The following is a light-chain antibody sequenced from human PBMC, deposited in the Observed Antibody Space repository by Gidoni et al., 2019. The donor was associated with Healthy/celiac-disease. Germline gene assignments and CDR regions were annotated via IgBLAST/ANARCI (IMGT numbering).Light chain of an antibody. Sequence: QSVLTQPPSVSGAPGTRVTISFTGSASKIGAGSDVHWYQQLPGTAPKLLIYGNSNRPSGVPDRFSGSKSGTSASLAITGLQAEDEADYYCQSYDSSLSGYVVFGGGTKLTVL. CDR2: GNS. J-gene: IGLJ2*01. CDR3: QSYDSSLSGYVV. V-gene: IGLV1-40*01. CDR1: ASKIGAGSD.